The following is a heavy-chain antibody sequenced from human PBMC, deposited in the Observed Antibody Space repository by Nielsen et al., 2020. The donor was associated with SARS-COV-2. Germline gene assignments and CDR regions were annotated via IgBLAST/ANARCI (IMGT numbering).Heavy chain of an antibody. V-gene: IGHV4-4*02. D-gene: IGHD2-2*01. Sequence: SETLSLTCAVSGGSISSSNWWSWVRQPPGKGLEWIGEIYHSGSTNYNPSLKSRVTISVDKSKNQFSLKLSSVTAADTAVYYCARDSPDSTPYRYGMDVWGQGTTVTVSS. CDR3: ARDSPDSTPYRYGMDV. CDR2: IYHSGST. J-gene: IGHJ6*02. CDR1: GGSISSSNW.